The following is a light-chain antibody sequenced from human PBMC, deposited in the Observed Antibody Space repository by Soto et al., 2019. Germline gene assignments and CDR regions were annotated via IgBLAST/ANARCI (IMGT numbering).Light chain of an antibody. J-gene: IGKJ4*01. CDR2: AAS. CDR3: QQXNSYPPT. V-gene: IGKV1-9*01. CDR1: QSISSS. Sequence: DIQLTQSPFSLSASLGDRDTIPCPASQSISSSSARYQHKPGKAPNLLLYAASTLQSGVPSRFSGSGSGTEFTLTISSLQPXXFATYYRQQXNSYPPTFGGGTKVDI.